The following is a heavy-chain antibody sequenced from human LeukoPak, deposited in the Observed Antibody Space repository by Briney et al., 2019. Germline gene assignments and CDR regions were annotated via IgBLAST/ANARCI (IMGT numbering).Heavy chain of an antibody. J-gene: IGHJ4*02. CDR3: ATERPGSRALDS. V-gene: IGHV3-66*01. Sequence: GGSLRLSCAASGFIVSGNHMNWVRLAPGKGLEWVSIVYSVGATYYEDSVKGRFTVSRDDSKNIVFLQMNNLRSEDAAVYFCATERPGSRALDSWGQGTPVTVSS. CDR2: VYSVGAT. CDR1: GFIVSGNH. D-gene: IGHD1-14*01.